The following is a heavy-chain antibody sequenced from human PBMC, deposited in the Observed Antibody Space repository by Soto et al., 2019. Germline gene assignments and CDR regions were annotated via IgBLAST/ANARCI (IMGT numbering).Heavy chain of an antibody. CDR1: GFTVSSNY. J-gene: IGHJ5*02. CDR3: AKDLAISYIVVVPAARVFDP. D-gene: IGHD2-2*01. CDR2: ISGSGGST. Sequence: QPGGSLRLSCAASGFTVSSNYMSWVRQAPGKGLEWVSAISGSGGSTYYADSVKGRFTISRDNSKNTLYLQMNSLRAEDTAVYYCAKDLAISYIVVVPAARVFDPSGQGTLVTVSS. V-gene: IGHV3-23*01.